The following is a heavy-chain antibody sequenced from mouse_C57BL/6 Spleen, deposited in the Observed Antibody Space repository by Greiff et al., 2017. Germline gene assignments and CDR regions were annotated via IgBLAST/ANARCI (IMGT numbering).Heavy chain of an antibody. Sequence: VQLQQSGAELVRPGASVTLSCKASGYTFTDYEMHWVKQTPVPGLEWIGAIDPATGGTDYNQKFKGKAILTVDTSSSTAYMQLSSLTSEDSAVYYCTRAGGNYGAWLADWGQGTLVTVSA. CDR3: TRAGGNYGAWLAD. J-gene: IGHJ3*01. CDR1: GYTFTDYE. D-gene: IGHD2-1*01. V-gene: IGHV1-15*01. CDR2: IDPATGGT.